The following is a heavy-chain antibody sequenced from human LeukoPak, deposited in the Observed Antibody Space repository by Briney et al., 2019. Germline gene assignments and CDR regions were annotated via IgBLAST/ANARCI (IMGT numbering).Heavy chain of an antibody. J-gene: IGHJ4*02. V-gene: IGHV3-7*01. CDR2: IKQDGSEK. CDR1: GFTFSSYW. Sequence: HPGGSLRLSCAASGFTFSSYWTSWVRQAPGKGLEWVANIKQDGSEKYYVASVKGRFTISRDTAKHSLYLQMNSPRAEDTAVYYCARQKYLRGPDVGYFVHWGEGALVTVSS. CDR3: ARQKYLRGPDVGYFVH. D-gene: IGHD5/OR15-5a*01.